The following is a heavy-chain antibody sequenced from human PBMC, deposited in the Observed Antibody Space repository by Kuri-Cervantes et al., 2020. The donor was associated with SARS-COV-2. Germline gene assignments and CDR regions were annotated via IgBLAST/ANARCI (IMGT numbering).Heavy chain of an antibody. CDR3: EREWTYTFDI. CDR2: IFHDGSS. Sequence: SETLSLTCVVSGGAINTYNWWTWVRQHPGKGIQWIGEIFHDGSSKFNPSLSLRGRVTMSLDKSTNQFSLNLTSVTAAYTAVYYCEREWTYTFDIWGQGTLVTVSS. V-gene: IGHV4-4*02. CDR1: GGAINTYNW. D-gene: IGHD2-2*02. J-gene: IGHJ3*02.